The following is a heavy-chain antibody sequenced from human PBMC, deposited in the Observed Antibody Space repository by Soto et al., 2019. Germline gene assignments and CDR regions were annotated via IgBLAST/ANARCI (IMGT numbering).Heavy chain of an antibody. V-gene: IGHV3-30*18. CDR1: GFTFNDYG. Sequence: GGSLRLSCAASGFTFNDYGIHWVRQAPGKGLEWVAVISNDGGNKYYADSVKGRFTISRDNSKNTLSLQMNSLRAEDTAVYYCAKERGSGDYYFYGMDVWGQGTTVTVAS. J-gene: IGHJ6*02. CDR2: ISNDGGNK. CDR3: AKERGSGDYYFYGMDV. D-gene: IGHD6-25*01.